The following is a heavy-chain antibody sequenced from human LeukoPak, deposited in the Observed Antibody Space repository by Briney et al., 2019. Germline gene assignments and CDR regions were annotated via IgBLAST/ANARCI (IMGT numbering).Heavy chain of an antibody. V-gene: IGHV3-21*01. CDR2: ISSSSSYI. J-gene: IGHJ4*02. D-gene: IGHD6-19*01. CDR3: ARDSAVAGTAWGY. CDR1: GFTFSSYS. Sequence: PGGSLRLSCAASGFTFSSYSMNWVRQAAGKGLEWVSSISSSSSYIYYADSVKGRFTISRDNAKNSLYLQMNSLRAEDTAVYYCARDSAVAGTAWGYWGQGTLVTVSS.